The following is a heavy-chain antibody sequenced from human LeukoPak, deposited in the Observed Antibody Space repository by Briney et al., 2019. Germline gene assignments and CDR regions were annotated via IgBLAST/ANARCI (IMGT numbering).Heavy chain of an antibody. CDR3: ARGPEYYSGNSKHFDY. CDR1: GGSFSGYF. Sequence: SETLSLTCAVYGGSFSGYFWSWIRQPPGKGLEWIGEINHSGSTNYNPSLKSRVTISVDTSKNQFSLKLSSVTAADTAVYYCARGPEYYSGNSKHFDYWGQGTLVTVSS. J-gene: IGHJ4*02. D-gene: IGHD4-23*01. V-gene: IGHV4-34*01. CDR2: INHSGST.